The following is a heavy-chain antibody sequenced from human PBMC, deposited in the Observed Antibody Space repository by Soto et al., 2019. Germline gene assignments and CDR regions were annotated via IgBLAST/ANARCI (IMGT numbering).Heavy chain of an antibody. CDR1: GGTFSSHG. CDR2: IIPTFGTP. V-gene: IGHV1-69*06. Sequence: QVQLVQSGTVVQRRGSSVKVSCQASGGTFSSHGMAWVRQAPGQGLEWMGGIIPTFGTPTYAPKFQGRVTITADKSTNTAYIELSSLRSEDPGFDYCASERSTQYFDSRGQGTLITVSS. D-gene: IGHD1-26*01. J-gene: IGHJ4*02. CDR3: ASERSTQYFDS.